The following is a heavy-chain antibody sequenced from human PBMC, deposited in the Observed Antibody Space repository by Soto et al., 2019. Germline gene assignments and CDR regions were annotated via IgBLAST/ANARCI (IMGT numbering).Heavy chain of an antibody. D-gene: IGHD2-2*01. Sequence: SETLSLTCDVSGVSISSSHWWCWLRQPPGKGLEWIGEVYHSGSANYNPSLKSRVSMSVDKSKNQFSLRLTSVTAADTALYFCARIAVVPSALDPWGQGTPVTVSS. CDR3: ARIAVVPSALDP. V-gene: IGHV4-4*02. CDR2: VYHSGSA. CDR1: GVSISSSHW. J-gene: IGHJ5*02.